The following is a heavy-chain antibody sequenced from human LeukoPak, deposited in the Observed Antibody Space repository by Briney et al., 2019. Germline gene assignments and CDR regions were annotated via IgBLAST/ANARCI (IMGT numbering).Heavy chain of an antibody. J-gene: IGHJ5*02. D-gene: IGHD3-10*01. CDR1: GFTFSSYW. CDR2: INIDGSST. V-gene: IGHV3-74*01. Sequence: PAGSLRLSCAASGFTFSSYWMQWVRQVPGKGLVWFSRINIDGSSTSYADSVKGRFTISRDNAKNTLYLQMNSLRVEDTAVYRCARDYNTKGYGWFDPWGQGTLVTVSS. CDR3: ARDYNTKGYGWFDP.